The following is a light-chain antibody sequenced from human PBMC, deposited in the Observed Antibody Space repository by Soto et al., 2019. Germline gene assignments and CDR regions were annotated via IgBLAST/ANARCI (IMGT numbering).Light chain of an antibody. CDR1: SSNIGINP. V-gene: IGLV1-44*01. CDR2: RSD. J-gene: IGLJ2*01. CDR3: ASWDDSLNGPV. Sequence: QSVLTQPPSASGTPGQRVTISCSGSSSNIGINPVTWYQQLPGTAPKLLIYRSDQRPSGVPDRFSGSRSGTSASLAISGLQSEDESHYYCASWDDSLNGPVFGGGTKVTVL.